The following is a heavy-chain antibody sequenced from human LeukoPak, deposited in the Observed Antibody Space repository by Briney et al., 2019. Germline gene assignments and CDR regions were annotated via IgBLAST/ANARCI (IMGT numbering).Heavy chain of an antibody. Sequence: SETLSLTCAVYGGSFSGYYWSWIRQPPGKGLEWIGEINHSGGTNYNPSLKSRVTISVDTSKNQFSLKLSSVTAADTAVYYCAKDWYSEPPVVGYMDVWGKGTTVTVSS. J-gene: IGHJ6*03. V-gene: IGHV4-34*01. CDR1: GGSFSGYY. CDR2: INHSGGT. D-gene: IGHD2-15*01. CDR3: AKDWYSEPPVVGYMDV.